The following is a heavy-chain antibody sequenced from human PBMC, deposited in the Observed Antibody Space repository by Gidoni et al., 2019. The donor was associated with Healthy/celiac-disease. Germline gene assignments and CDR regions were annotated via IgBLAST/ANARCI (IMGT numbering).Heavy chain of an antibody. CDR1: GFTFSSYA. D-gene: IGHD6-19*01. V-gene: IGHV3-30-3*01. CDR3: ARDRYSSGWYVDY. J-gene: IGHJ4*02. Sequence: QVQLVESGGGVVQPGRSLRLSCAASGFTFSSYAMHWVRQAPGKGLEWVAVISYDGSNKDYADSVKGRFTISRDNSKNTLYLQMNSLRAEDTAVYYCARDRYSSGWYVDYWGQGTLVTVSS. CDR2: ISYDGSNK.